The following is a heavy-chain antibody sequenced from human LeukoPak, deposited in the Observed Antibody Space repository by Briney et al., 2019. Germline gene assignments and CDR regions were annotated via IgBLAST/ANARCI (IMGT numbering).Heavy chain of an antibody. CDR3: ARGVPAAMIGYNWFDP. CDR2: INPNIGGT. J-gene: IGHJ5*02. CDR1: GYTFTGYY. V-gene: IGHV1-2*02. Sequence: ASVKVSCKASGYTFTGYYMHWLRQAPGHALEWTGWINPNIGGTNYGQKVQGRVTMTRDTSIRTAYMELSRLRSDNTAVYYCARGVPAAMIGYNWFDPWGQGTLVTVSS. D-gene: IGHD2-2*01.